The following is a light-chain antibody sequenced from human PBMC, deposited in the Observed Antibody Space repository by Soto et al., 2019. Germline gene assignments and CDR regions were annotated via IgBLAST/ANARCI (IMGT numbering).Light chain of an antibody. Sequence: QSVLTQPASVSGSPGQSITISCTGTSSDLGTFDYVSWYQHHPGKAPKLVIFEVTSRPSGVSSRFSGSKSCNTASLTISGLQPEDEDTYYCLSYSTSSPPVVFGGGTKLTVL. V-gene: IGLV2-14*01. CDR3: LSYSTSSPPVV. CDR1: SSDLGTFDY. J-gene: IGLJ2*01. CDR2: EVT.